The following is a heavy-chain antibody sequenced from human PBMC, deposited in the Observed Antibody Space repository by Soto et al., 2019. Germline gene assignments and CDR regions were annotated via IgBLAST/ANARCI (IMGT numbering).Heavy chain of an antibody. CDR2: ISGSGGST. J-gene: IGHJ5*02. V-gene: IGHV3-23*01. D-gene: IGHD3-3*01. CDR3: AKDSYYDFWSGYYTDPTPLNWFDP. Sequence: GGSLRLSCAASGFTFSSYVMSWVRQAPGKGLEWVSAISGSGGSTYYADSVKGRFTISRDNSKNTLYLQMNSLRAEDTTVYYCAKDSYYDFWSGYYTDPTPLNWFDPWGQGTLVTVSS. CDR1: GFTFSSYV.